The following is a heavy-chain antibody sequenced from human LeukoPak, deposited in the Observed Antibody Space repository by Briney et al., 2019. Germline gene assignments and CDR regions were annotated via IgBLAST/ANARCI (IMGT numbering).Heavy chain of an antibody. CDR2: FDPKDGET. V-gene: IGHV1-24*01. D-gene: IGHD6-19*01. Sequence: ASVKVSCTVSGYTLTELSMHWVRQAPGKGLEWMGGFDPKDGETIYAQKFQGRVTMTEDTSTDTAYMELSSLRSEDTAVYYCAISGYSSQRGLGGWFDPWGQGTLVTVSS. CDR3: AISGYSSQRGLGGWFDP. CDR1: GYTLTELS. J-gene: IGHJ5*02.